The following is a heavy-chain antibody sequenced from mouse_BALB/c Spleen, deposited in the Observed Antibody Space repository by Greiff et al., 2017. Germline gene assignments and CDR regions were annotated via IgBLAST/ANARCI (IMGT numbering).Heavy chain of an antibody. J-gene: IGHJ2*01. CDR1: GFTFSSFG. CDR3: ARNPPYYGSSDY. V-gene: IGHV5-17*02. D-gene: IGHD1-1*01. Sequence: DVMLVESGGGLVQPGGSRKLSCAASGFTFSSFGMHWVRQAPEKGLEWVAYISSGSSTIYYADTVKGRFTISRDNPKNTLFLQMTSLRSEDTAMYYCARNPPYYGSSDYWGQGTTLTVSS. CDR2: ISSGSSTI.